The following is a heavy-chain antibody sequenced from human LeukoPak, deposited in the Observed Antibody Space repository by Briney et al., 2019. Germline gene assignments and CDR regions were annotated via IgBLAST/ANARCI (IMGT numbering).Heavy chain of an antibody. Sequence: GASVKVSCKASGYTFTSYAMHWVRQAPGQRLEWMGWINAGNGNTKYSQKFQGRVTITRDTSASTAYMELSSLRSEDTAVYYCARDTAEAVAGNFPFDYWGQGTLVTVSS. V-gene: IGHV1-3*01. CDR2: INAGNGNT. CDR1: GYTFTSYA. J-gene: IGHJ4*02. D-gene: IGHD6-19*01. CDR3: ARDTAEAVAGNFPFDY.